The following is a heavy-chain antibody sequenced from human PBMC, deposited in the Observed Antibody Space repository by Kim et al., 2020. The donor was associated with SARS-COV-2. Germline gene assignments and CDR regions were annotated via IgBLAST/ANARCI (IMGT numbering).Heavy chain of an antibody. CDR2: INHSGST. J-gene: IGHJ6*02. CDR3: ARGLYGSGSYHSSGMDV. CDR1: GGSFSGYY. V-gene: IGHV4-34*01. Sequence: SETLSLTCAVYGGSFSGYYWSWIRQPPGKGLEWIGEINHSGSTNYNPSLKSRVTISVDTSKNQFSLKLSSVTAADTAVYYCARGLYGSGSYHSSGMDVWGQGTTVTVSS. D-gene: IGHD3-10*01.